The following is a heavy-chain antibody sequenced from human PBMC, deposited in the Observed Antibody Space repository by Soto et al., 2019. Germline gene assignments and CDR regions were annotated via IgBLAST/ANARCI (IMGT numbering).Heavy chain of an antibody. Sequence: SETLSLTCAVYGGSFSGYYWSWIRQPPGKGLEWIGEINHSGSTNYNPSLKSRVTISVDTSKNQFSLKLSSVTAADTAVYYCARVARQQLVKGIDYWGQGTLVTVSS. V-gene: IGHV4-34*01. CDR1: GGSFSGYY. D-gene: IGHD6-13*01. J-gene: IGHJ4*02. CDR2: INHSGST. CDR3: ARVARQQLVKGIDY.